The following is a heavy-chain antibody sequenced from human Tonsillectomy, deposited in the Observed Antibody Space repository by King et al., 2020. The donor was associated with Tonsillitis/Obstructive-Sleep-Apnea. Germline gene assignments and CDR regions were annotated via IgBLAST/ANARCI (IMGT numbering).Heavy chain of an antibody. CDR2: ISWDGGST. V-gene: IGHV3-43*01. Sequence: VQLVESGGVVVQPGGSLRLSCAASGFTFDDYTMHWVRQAPGKGLEWVSLISWDGGSTYYADSVKGRFTISRDNSKNSLYLKMNSLRTEDTALYYCAKDIGLGGAVAGIDYWGQGTLVTVSS. CDR3: AKDIGLGGAVAGIDY. D-gene: IGHD6-19*01. J-gene: IGHJ4*02. CDR1: GFTFDDYT.